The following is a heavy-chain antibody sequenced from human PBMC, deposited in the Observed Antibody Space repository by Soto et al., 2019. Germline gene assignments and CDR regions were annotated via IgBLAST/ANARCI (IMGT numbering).Heavy chain of an antibody. D-gene: IGHD2-21*02. Sequence: GGSPRLCCVGSGLSFRDHSMTWARQPPGKGLQWISYISSSSENIYYADSVKGRFTVSRDNAKNTLFLQMNSLRDDDSAIYYCARLPKGSVVTGWGQGSLVSVSS. CDR1: GLSFRDHS. J-gene: IGHJ4*03. CDR3: ARLPKGSVVTG. V-gene: IGHV3-48*02. CDR2: ISSSSENI.